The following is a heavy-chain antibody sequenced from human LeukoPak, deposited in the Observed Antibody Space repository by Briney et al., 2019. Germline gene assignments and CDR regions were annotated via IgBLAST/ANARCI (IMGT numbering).Heavy chain of an antibody. D-gene: IGHD2-2*02. V-gene: IGHV4-39*01. CDR3: ARHRGYCSSTSCYIWWFDP. CDR1: GGSISSSSYY. CDR2: IYYSGST. J-gene: IGHJ5*02. Sequence: SETLSLTCTVSGGSISSSSYYWGWIRQPPGKGLKWIGSIYYSGSTYYNPSLKSRVTISVDTSKNQFSLKLSSVTDADTAVYYCARHRGYCSSTSCYIWWFDPWGQGTLVTVSS.